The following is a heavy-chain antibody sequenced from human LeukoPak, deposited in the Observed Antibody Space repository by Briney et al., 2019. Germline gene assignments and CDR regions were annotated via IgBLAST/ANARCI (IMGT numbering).Heavy chain of an antibody. CDR2: LYSDGTT. V-gene: IGHV3-53*01. CDR1: GFIVSSNY. D-gene: IGHD3-22*01. J-gene: IGHJ4*02. CDR3: ARAAYDSNGFTANHDY. Sequence: GGSLRLSCAASGFIVSSNYMSWVRQAPGKGLEWVSVLYSDGTTWYADSVKGRFTISRDNSKNTLYLQMNNLRAEDTAVYYCARAAYDSNGFTANHDYWGQGTLVTVSS.